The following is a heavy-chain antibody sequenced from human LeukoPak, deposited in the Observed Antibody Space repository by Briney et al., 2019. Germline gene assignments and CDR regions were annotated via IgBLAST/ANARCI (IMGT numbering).Heavy chain of an antibody. CDR1: GDSISTYY. CDR2: IYYTAST. Sequence: PSETLSLTCTVSGDSISTYYWNWVRQPPGKGLEWVGYIYYTASTNYNPSLKIRVTISMNTSNNQFSLRLKSMAAADTAMSYCASATCSPPGFDIWGQGTMVTVSS. D-gene: IGHD2-15*01. CDR3: ASATCSPPGFDI. V-gene: IGHV4-59*01. J-gene: IGHJ3*02.